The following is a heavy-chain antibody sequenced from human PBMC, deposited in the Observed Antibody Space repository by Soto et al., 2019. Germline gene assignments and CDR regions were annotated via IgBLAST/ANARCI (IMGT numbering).Heavy chain of an antibody. D-gene: IGHD2-2*01. Sequence: GGSLRLSCAASGFTFSSYAMSWVRQAPGKGLEWVSAISGSGGSTYYADSVKGRFTISRDNSKNTLYLQMNSLRAEDTAVYYCATPPAVVPAAVDAFDIWGQGTMVTVSS. V-gene: IGHV3-23*01. J-gene: IGHJ3*02. CDR1: GFTFSSYA. CDR3: ATPPAVVPAAVDAFDI. CDR2: ISGSGGST.